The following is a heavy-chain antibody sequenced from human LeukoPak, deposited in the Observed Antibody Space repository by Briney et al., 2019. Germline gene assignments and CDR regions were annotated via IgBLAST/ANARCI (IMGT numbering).Heavy chain of an antibody. V-gene: IGHV1-2*02. J-gene: IGHJ6*02. CDR3: AREATPNYYYYGMDV. Sequence: ASVKVSCKASGYTFTGYYMHWVRQAPGQGLEWMGWINPNSGGTNYAQKFRGRVTMTRDTSISTAYMELSRLRSDDTAVYYCAREATPNYYYYGMDVWGQGTTVTVSS. CDR1: GYTFTGYY. CDR2: INPNSGGT. D-gene: IGHD2-15*01.